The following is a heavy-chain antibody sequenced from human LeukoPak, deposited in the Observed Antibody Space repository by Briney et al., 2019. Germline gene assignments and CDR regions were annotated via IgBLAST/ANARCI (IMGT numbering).Heavy chain of an antibody. Sequence: GGSLRLSCAASGFTFSNYGMHWVRQAPGKGLEWVSAISGRGGSTYYADSVKGRFTISRDNSKNTLYLQMNSLRAEDTAVYYCAKDINGGSSWGGINWFDPWGQGTLVTVSS. CDR1: GFTFSNYG. CDR2: ISGRGGST. CDR3: AKDINGGSSWGGINWFDP. V-gene: IGHV3-23*01. D-gene: IGHD6-13*01. J-gene: IGHJ5*02.